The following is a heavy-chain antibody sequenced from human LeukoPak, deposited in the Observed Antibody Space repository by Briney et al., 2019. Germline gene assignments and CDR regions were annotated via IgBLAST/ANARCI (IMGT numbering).Heavy chain of an antibody. CDR2: ISGSGGST. V-gene: IGHV3-23*01. CDR3: AKVVGGEVDY. J-gene: IGHJ4*02. Sequence: GASLRLSCAASGFTFSSYAMSWVRQAPGKGLEWVSAISGSGGSTYYAASVKGRFTISRDNSKNTLYLQMNSLRAEDTAVYYCAKVVGGEVDYWGQGTLVTVSS. CDR1: GFTFSSYA. D-gene: IGHD1-26*01.